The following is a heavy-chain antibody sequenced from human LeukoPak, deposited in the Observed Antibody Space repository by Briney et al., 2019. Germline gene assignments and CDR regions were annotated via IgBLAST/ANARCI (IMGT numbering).Heavy chain of an antibody. Sequence: GASVKVSCKASGYTFTSYCISWVRQAPGQGLEWMGWISAYNGNTNYAQKLQGRVTMATDTSTSTAYMELRSLRSDDTAVYYCARDRIAVAAPLPYYCYYGMDVWGQGTTVTVSS. CDR1: GYTFTSYC. CDR2: ISAYNGNT. J-gene: IGHJ6*02. V-gene: IGHV1-18*01. D-gene: IGHD6-19*01. CDR3: ARDRIAVAAPLPYYCYYGMDV.